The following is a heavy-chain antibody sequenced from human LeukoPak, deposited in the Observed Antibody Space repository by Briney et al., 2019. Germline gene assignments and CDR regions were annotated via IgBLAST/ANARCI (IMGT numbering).Heavy chain of an antibody. CDR2: IYIKST. J-gene: IGHJ4*02. Sequence: SETLCLTCTVSGGSISTFSWSWIRQFPGKGLQWIGSIYIKSTNYNPSLKSRVAISVDTSKNQFSLRLDSVTTADTAVYYCARDTTVASGMQYWGQGTLVTVSS. D-gene: IGHD6-19*01. V-gene: IGHV4-59*01. CDR1: GGSISTFS. CDR3: ARDTTVASGMQY.